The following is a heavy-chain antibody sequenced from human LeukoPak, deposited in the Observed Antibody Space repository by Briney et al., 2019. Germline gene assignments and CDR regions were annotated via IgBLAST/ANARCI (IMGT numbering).Heavy chain of an antibody. D-gene: IGHD6-19*01. V-gene: IGHV1-46*01. CDR2: INPSGGST. CDR3: AREGEYSSGWYADYYYGMDV. Sequence: ASVKVSCKASGYTFTSYYMHWVRQAPGQGLEWMGIINPSGGSTSYAQKFQGRVTMTRDTSTSTVYMELSSLRSEDTAVYYCAREGEYSSGWYADYYYGMDVWGQGTTVTVSS. CDR1: GYTFTSYY. J-gene: IGHJ6*02.